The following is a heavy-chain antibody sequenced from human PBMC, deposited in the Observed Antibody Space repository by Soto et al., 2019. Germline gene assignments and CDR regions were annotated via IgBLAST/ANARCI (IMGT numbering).Heavy chain of an antibody. V-gene: IGHV1-24*01. D-gene: IGHD5-12*01. CDR2: FDPIDGAT. CDR3: ARDLGSGHDPGDY. J-gene: IGHJ4*01. CDR1: GYTLTELS. Sequence: ASVKVSCKVSGYTLTELSMHWVRQAPGQGLEWMGGFDPIDGATNYAQRFHGRVTITADKSTSTVYMELYILKSEATAVYFCARDLGSGHDPGDYWG.